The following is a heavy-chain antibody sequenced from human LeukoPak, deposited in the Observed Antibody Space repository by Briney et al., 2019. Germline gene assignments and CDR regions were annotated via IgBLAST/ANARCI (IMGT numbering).Heavy chain of an antibody. V-gene: IGHV4-34*01. Sequence: SETLSLTCAVYGGSFSGYYWSWIRQPPGKGLEWIGEINHSGSTNYNPSLKSRVTISVDTSENQFSLKLSSVTAADTAVYYCARVDVYYYDSSGHFDYWGQGTLVTVSS. CDR1: GGSFSGYY. J-gene: IGHJ4*02. CDR3: ARVDVYYYDSSGHFDY. D-gene: IGHD3-22*01. CDR2: INHSGST.